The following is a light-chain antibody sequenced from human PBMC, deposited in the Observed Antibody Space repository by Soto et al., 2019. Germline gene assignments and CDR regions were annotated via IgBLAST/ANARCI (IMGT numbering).Light chain of an antibody. J-gene: IGKJ2*01. V-gene: IGKV3-11*01. Sequence: EVVLTQSPATLSMSPGERATRSCRASPSISSYLAWYQQKPGQSTRILISDASNRATGIPARFSGSGTGTAFTLTISSLEPEDFVVYYCKQSSTCPHTCGKGTKLEIK. CDR2: DAS. CDR3: KQSSTCPHT. CDR1: PSISSY.